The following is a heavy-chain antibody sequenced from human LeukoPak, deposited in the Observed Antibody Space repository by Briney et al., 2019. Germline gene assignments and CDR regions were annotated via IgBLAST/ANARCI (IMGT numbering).Heavy chain of an antibody. CDR3: ARRRYCSGGSCHRYNWFDP. Sequence: ASVKVSCKASGYTFTGYYMHWVRRAPGQGLEWMGWINPNSGGTNYAQKFQGRVAMTRDTSISTAYMELSRLRSDDTAVYYCARRRYCSGGSCHRYNWFDPWGQGTLVTVSS. D-gene: IGHD2-15*01. V-gene: IGHV1-2*02. CDR1: GYTFTGYY. J-gene: IGHJ5*02. CDR2: INPNSGGT.